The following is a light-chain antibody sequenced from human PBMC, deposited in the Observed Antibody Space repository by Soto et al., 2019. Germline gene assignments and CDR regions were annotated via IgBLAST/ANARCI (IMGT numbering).Light chain of an antibody. CDR2: GAS. Sequence: ESVLTQSPGTLSLSPGERATLSCRASQSVSSSNLAWYQQKPGQAPRLLIYGASSRATGIPDRFSGSGSGTDFTLTISRMEPEDFAVYYCQQYGSSRTFGQGTNVEIK. CDR3: QQYGSSRT. V-gene: IGKV3-20*01. CDR1: QSVSSSN. J-gene: IGKJ1*01.